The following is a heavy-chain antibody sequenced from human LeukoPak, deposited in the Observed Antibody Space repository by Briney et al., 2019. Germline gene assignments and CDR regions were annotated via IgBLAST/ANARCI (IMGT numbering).Heavy chain of an antibody. CDR3: ARLSYCSGGTCFYDY. V-gene: IGHV4-39*01. CDR2: IYYSGST. Sequence: PSETLSLTCTVSGGSISSSSYYWGWIRQPPGEGLEWIGIIYYSGSTYQNPSFKSRVTLSVDASKNQFSLKLSSVTAADTAVLYCARLSYCSGGTCFYDYWGQGTLVTVSS. D-gene: IGHD2-15*01. J-gene: IGHJ4*02. CDR1: GGSISSSSYY.